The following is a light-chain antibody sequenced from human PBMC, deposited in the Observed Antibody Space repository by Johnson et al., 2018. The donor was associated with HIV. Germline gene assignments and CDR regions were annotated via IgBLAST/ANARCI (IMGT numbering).Light chain of an antibody. V-gene: IGLV1-40*01. CDR1: SSNIGAGYD. Sequence: QSILTQPPSVSGAPGQRVTISCTGSSSNIGAGYDVHWYQQFPGTAPKLHISGNDNRPSGVPERFSGSKSGTSASLAIPALQAVDQAAYYCQSYDNALSGSKVFGTGTEVTVL. CDR3: QSYDNALSGSKV. CDR2: GND. J-gene: IGLJ1*01.